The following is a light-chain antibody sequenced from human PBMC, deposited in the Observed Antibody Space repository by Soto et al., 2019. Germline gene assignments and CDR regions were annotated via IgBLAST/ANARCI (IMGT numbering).Light chain of an antibody. CDR3: QQYDNSRT. J-gene: IGKJ1*01. CDR2: RIS. Sequence: IVLTQSPGTLSLSPGEGATLSCRASQSVNSRSLAWYQQKPGQAPRLLISRISNRATGIPDRFSGRGSGADFTLTISRLEAEDFAVYYCQQYDNSRTFGQGTKVEIK. V-gene: IGKV3-20*01. CDR1: QSVNSRS.